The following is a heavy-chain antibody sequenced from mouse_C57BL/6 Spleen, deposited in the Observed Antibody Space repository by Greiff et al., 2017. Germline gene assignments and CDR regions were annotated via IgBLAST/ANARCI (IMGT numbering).Heavy chain of an antibody. CDR3: ARRVDCNGYFDV. V-gene: IGHV1-52*01. D-gene: IGHD1-1*02. J-gene: IGHJ1*03. Sequence: QVQLQQPGAELVRPGSSVKLSCKASGYTFTSYWMHWVKQRPIQGLEGIGNIDPSDSETHYNQKVKDKATLTVDKSYSTAYMQLSSLTSEDSAVYYCARRVDCNGYFDVWGTGTTVTVSS. CDR1: GYTFTSYW. CDR2: IDPSDSET.